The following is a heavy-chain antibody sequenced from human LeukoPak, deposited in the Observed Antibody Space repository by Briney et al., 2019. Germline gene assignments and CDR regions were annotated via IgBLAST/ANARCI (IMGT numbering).Heavy chain of an antibody. CDR2: ISSSSSTI. CDR1: GFTFSSYS. Sequence: PGGSLRLSCAASGFTFSSYSMNWVRQAPGKGLEWVSYISSSSSTIYYADSVKGRFTISRDNAKNSLYLQMNSLRVEDTAVYYCARPRGCGSATCNNFDYWGQGTLVTVSS. J-gene: IGHJ4*02. V-gene: IGHV3-48*01. D-gene: IGHD2-15*01. CDR3: ARPRGCGSATCNNFDY.